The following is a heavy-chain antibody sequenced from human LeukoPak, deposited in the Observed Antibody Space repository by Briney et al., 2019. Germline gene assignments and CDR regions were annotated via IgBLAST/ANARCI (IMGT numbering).Heavy chain of an antibody. D-gene: IGHD2-15*01. V-gene: IGHV3-74*01. CDR2: INSDGSST. J-gene: IGHJ3*02. CDR1: GFTFSSYW. CDR3: ARGSTYCSGGSCYDDAFDI. Sequence: GGSLRLSCAASGFTFSSYWMHWVRQAPGKWLVWVSRINSDGSSTSYADSVKGRFTISRDNAKSTLYLQMNSLRAEDTAVYYCARGSTYCSGGSCYDDAFDIWGQGTMVTVSS.